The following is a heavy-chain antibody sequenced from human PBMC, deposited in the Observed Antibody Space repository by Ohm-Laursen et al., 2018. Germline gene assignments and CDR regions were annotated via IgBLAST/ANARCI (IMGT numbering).Heavy chain of an antibody. CDR1: GGSISSSSYY. V-gene: IGHV3-11*01. D-gene: IGHD1-26*01. Sequence: LSLTCPVSGGSISSSSYYWGWIRQAPGKGLEWVSYISSSGSTIYYADSVKGRFTISRDNAKNSLYLQMNSLRAEDTAVYYCAREDGSYPDAFDIWGQGTMVTVSS. CDR3: AREDGSYPDAFDI. J-gene: IGHJ3*02. CDR2: ISSSGSTI.